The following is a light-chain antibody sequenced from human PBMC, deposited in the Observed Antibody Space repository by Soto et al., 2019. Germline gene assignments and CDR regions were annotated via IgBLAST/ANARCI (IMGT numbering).Light chain of an antibody. CDR2: EVS. J-gene: IGLJ2*01. CDR3: CSYTVSTSVV. CDR1: SSDIGGYNY. Sequence: QSALTQPASVSGSPGQSITISCTRTSSDIGGYNYVSWYQQHPGNAPNLMIYEVSNLPSGVFIRFSGSKSGHTASLTISGLQAEDEADYYCCSYTVSTSVVFGGGTKLTDL. V-gene: IGLV2-14*01.